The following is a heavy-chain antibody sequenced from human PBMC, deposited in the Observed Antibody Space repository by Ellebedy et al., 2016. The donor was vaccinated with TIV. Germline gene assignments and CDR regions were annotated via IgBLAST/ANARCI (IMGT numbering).Heavy chain of an antibody. Sequence: SETLSLTCAVSGGSISGHFWSWIRQSPGKGLEWIGFIHYSGTTTYNPSLNSRVTMSVDTSKNQFSLKLSSVTAADTAVYYCAREVPDGDSSGYYDYWGQGTLVTVSS. CDR1: GGSISGHF. CDR2: IHYSGTT. CDR3: AREVPDGDSSGYYDY. V-gene: IGHV4-59*11. D-gene: IGHD3-22*01. J-gene: IGHJ4*02.